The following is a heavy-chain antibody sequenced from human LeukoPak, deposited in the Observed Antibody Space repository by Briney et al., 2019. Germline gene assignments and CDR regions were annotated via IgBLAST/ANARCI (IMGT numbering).Heavy chain of an antibody. Sequence: GASVNVSCKASGYTFTGCYMRWVRQAPGQGLEWMGWINPNSGGTNYAQKFQGRVTMTRDTSISTAYMELSRLRSDDTAVYYCARSLYSGYDLGYWGQGTLVTVSS. J-gene: IGHJ4*02. V-gene: IGHV1-2*02. D-gene: IGHD5-12*01. CDR1: GYTFTGCY. CDR3: ARSLYSGYDLGY. CDR2: INPNSGGT.